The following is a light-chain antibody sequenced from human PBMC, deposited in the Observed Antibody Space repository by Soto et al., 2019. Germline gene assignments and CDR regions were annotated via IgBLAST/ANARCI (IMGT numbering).Light chain of an antibody. CDR2: DVS. CDR3: SSYTGSSTYVL. Sequence: QSVLTQPASVSGSPGPSITLSCTGTSIDVGGHNYVSWYQPHPGNAPKLMLSDVSNRPVGVSNRCSVSKSGNTASLTISGLRADEEAYDYCSSYTGSSTYVLVGGGTTLTVL. J-gene: IGLJ2*01. V-gene: IGLV2-14*01. CDR1: SIDVGGHNY.